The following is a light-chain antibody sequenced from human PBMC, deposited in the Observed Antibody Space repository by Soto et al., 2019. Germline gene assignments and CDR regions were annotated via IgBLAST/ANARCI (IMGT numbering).Light chain of an antibody. Sequence: EIVMTQSPATLSMSPGERATLSCRASQSISSNLAWYQQKPGQAPRLLIYGASTRATGIPARFSGSGSGTDFTITISSLQSEDFAIYYCQQYNNWPPLYTFGQGTKLDNK. J-gene: IGKJ2*01. CDR2: GAS. V-gene: IGKV3-15*01. CDR3: QQYNNWPPLYT. CDR1: QSISSN.